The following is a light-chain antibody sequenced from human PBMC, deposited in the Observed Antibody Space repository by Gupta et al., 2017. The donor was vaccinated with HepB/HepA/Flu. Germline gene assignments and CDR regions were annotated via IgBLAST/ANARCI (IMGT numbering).Light chain of an antibody. CDR1: QSLLRTGNNF. Sequence: DIMMTQSPLSLPVIPGESASISCRSSQSLLRTGNNFLYWYVQKPGQSTQLLIYLGSMRASGVPDRFSGSESGTDFTLKINRVEAGDVGIYYCRQGVQRPRTFGQGTRLEIK. CDR3: RQGVQRPRT. CDR2: LGS. J-gene: IGKJ5*01. V-gene: IGKV2-28*01.